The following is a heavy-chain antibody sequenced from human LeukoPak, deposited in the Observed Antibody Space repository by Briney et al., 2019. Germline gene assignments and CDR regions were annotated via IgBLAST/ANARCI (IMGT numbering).Heavy chain of an antibody. V-gene: IGHV3-7*01. CDR1: GFTFSNYW. D-gene: IGHD3-10*01. CDR3: ARRNYGSGSYLSFFDY. Sequence: GGSLRLSCEGSGFTFSNYWMGWVRQAPGKGLQWVANIKTDGSEKYYVDSVKGRFTISRDNAKNSLYLQMNSLRAEDTAVYYCARRNYGSGSYLSFFDYWGQGTLVTVSS. J-gene: IGHJ4*02. CDR2: IKTDGSEK.